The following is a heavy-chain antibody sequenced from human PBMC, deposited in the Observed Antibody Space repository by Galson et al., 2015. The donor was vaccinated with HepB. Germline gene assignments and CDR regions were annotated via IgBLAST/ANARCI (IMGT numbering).Heavy chain of an antibody. V-gene: IGHV3-23*01. J-gene: IGHJ4*02. CDR1: GFSFSSND. CDR2: ISGNSDRT. CDR3: AKNGWTYEH. D-gene: IGHD6-19*01. Sequence: SLRLSCAASGFSFSSNDMTWVRQAPGKGLEWVSGISGNSDRTNYADSLKGRFTISRDNSRNTVYLQINSLRAEDTAIYYCAKNGWTYEHWGLGTLVTVSS.